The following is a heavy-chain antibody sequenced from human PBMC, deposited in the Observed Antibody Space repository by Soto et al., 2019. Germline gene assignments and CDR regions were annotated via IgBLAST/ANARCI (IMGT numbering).Heavy chain of an antibody. CDR1: GYSFTSYW. Sequence: PGESLKISCKGSGYSFTSYWISWVRQMPGKGLEWMGRIDPSDSYTNYSPSFQGHVTISADKSISTAYLQWSSLKASDTAMYYCARQEPTVTIVQERYGMDVWGQGTTVTVSS. CDR3: ARQEPTVTIVQERYGMDV. D-gene: IGHD4-4*01. V-gene: IGHV5-10-1*01. CDR2: IDPSDSYT. J-gene: IGHJ6*02.